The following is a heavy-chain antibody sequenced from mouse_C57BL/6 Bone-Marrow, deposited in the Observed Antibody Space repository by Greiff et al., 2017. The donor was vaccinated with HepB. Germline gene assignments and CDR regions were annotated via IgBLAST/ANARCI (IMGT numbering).Heavy chain of an antibody. CDR3: ARSHYYGSNFDY. CDR1: GYTFTSYW. CDR2: IYPSDSET. D-gene: IGHD1-1*01. Sequence: VQLQQPGAELVRPGSSVKLSCMASGYTFTSYWMDWVKQRPGQGLEWIGNIYPSDSETHYNQKFKDKATLTVDKSSSTAYMQLSSLTSEDSAVYYCARSHYYGSNFDYWGQGTTLTVSS. V-gene: IGHV1-61*01. J-gene: IGHJ2*01.